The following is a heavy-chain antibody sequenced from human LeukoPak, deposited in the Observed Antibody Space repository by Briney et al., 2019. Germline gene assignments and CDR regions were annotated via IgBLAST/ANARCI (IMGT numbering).Heavy chain of an antibody. Sequence: SETLSLTCTVSGGSISNCYWNWIRQPPGKGLEWIGYVYYSGSTNYNPSLKSRVTMSVDTSKNQFSLKLTSLTAADTAVYYCARGGTRRITAVAGVTFDYWGQGTLVTVSS. V-gene: IGHV4-59*01. CDR1: GGSISNCY. D-gene: IGHD6-19*01. CDR3: ARGGTRRITAVAGVTFDY. J-gene: IGHJ4*02. CDR2: VYYSGST.